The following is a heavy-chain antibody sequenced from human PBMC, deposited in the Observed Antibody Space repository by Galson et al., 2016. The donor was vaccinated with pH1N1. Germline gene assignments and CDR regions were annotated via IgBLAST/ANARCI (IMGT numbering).Heavy chain of an antibody. D-gene: IGHD3-10*01. CDR2: INPSGRS. CDR3: ARGRFGGGAY. J-gene: IGHJ4*02. CDR1: GGSLSGYF. Sequence: ETLSLTCDGGSLSGYFWSWIRQPPGKGLEWIGEINPSGRSNYGPSLESRVTMSVDTSKNQISLKLSSVTAADTAVYYCARGRFGGGAYWGQGTLVTVS. V-gene: IGHV4-34*01.